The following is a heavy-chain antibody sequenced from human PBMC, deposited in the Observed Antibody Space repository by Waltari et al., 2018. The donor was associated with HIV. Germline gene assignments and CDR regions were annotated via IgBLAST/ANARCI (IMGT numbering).Heavy chain of an antibody. Sequence: EVQLVESGGGLVQPGRSLRLSCAASGFTFDDYAMHWVRQAPGKGLEWVSGISWNSGSIGYADSVKGRFTISRDNAKNSLYLQMNSLRAEDTALYYCAKGVGPVTSFSSYYYGMDVWGQGTTVTVSS. J-gene: IGHJ6*02. CDR3: AKGVGPVTSFSSYYYGMDV. CDR1: GFTFDDYA. D-gene: IGHD4-17*01. CDR2: ISWNSGSI. V-gene: IGHV3-9*01.